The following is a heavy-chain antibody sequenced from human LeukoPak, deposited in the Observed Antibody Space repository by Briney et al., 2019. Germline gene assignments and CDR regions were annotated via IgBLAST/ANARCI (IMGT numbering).Heavy chain of an antibody. CDR3: ARHSYGDYDY. CDR1: GDSISRSNW. Sequence: SETLSLTCAVSGDSISRSNWWSWVRQSPGKGLEWIGSIYYSGSTYYNPSLKSRVTISVDTSKNQFSLKLSSVTAADTAVYYCARHSYGDYDYWGQGTLVTVSS. J-gene: IGHJ4*02. V-gene: IGHV4-39*01. D-gene: IGHD4-17*01. CDR2: IYYSGST.